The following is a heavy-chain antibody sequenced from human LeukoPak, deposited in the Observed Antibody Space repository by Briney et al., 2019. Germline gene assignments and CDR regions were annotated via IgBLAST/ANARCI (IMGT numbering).Heavy chain of an antibody. Sequence: SETLSLTCTVSGGSISSYYWSWIRQPPGKGLEWIGYIYYSGSTYYNPSLKSRVTISVDTSKNQFSLKLSSVTAADTAVYYCARDRSGGSWFDPWGQGTLVTVSS. D-gene: IGHD2-15*01. CDR3: ARDRSGGSWFDP. CDR2: IYYSGST. J-gene: IGHJ5*02. CDR1: GGSISSYY. V-gene: IGHV4-59*12.